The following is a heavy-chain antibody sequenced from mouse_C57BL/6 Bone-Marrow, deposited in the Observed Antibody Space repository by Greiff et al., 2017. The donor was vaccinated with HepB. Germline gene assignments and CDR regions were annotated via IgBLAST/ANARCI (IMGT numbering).Heavy chain of an antibody. CDR2: IYPGSGST. CDR3: ARRRIYYYGSSASWFAY. CDR1: GYTFTSYW. V-gene: IGHV1-55*01. Sequence: QVQLQQPGAELVKPGASVKMSCKASGYTFTSYWITWVKQRPGQGLEWIGDIYPGSGSTNYNEKFKSKATLTVDTSSSTAYMQLSSLTSEDSAVYYCARRRIYYYGSSASWFAYWGQGTLVTVSA. D-gene: IGHD1-1*01. J-gene: IGHJ3*01.